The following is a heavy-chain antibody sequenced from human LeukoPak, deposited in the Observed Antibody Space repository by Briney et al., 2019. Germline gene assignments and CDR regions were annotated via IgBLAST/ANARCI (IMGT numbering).Heavy chain of an antibody. CDR2: INSDGSST. CDR1: GFTFSSYW. CDR3: ARTIGSGGGFDY. V-gene: IGHV3-74*01. Sequence: GGSLRLSCAASGFTFSSYWMHWVRQAPGKGLVWVSRINSDGSSTSYADSVKGRFTISRDNAKNTLYLQMNSLRAEDTAVYYCARTIGSGGGFDYWGQGTLVTVSS. J-gene: IGHJ4*02. D-gene: IGHD2-15*01.